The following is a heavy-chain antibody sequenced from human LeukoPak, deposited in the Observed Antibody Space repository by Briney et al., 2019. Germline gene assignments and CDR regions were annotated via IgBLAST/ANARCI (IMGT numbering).Heavy chain of an antibody. V-gene: IGHV3-72*01. CDR2: TRNKANSYTT. CDR3: ARDLHYYVAMDV. J-gene: IGHJ6*02. D-gene: IGHD3-10*02. Sequence: PGGSLRLSCAASGFTFSDHYMDWVRQAPGKGLEWVGRTRNKANSYTTEYAASVKGRFTISRDDSKNSLYLQMNSLRAEDTALYYCARDLHYYVAMDVWGQGTTVTVSS. CDR1: GFTFSDHY.